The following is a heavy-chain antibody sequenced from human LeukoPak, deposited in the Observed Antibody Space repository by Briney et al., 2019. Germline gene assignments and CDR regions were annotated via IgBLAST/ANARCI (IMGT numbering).Heavy chain of an antibody. CDR2: FDPEDGET. D-gene: IGHD6-19*01. CDR1: GYTLTELS. V-gene: IGHV1-24*01. CDR3: ATDLVAGMWFDP. J-gene: IGHJ5*02. Sequence: ASVKVSCKVSGYTLTELSMHWVRQAPGKGLEWMGGFDPEDGETIYAQKFQGRVTMTEDTSTDTAYMELSSLRSGDTAVYYCATDLVAGMWFDPWGQGTLVTVSS.